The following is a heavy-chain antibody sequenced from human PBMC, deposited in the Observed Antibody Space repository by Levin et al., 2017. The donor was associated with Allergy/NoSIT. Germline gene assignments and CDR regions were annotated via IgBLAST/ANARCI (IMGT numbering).Heavy chain of an antibody. J-gene: IGHJ1*01. D-gene: IGHD3-10*01. CDR1: GGSISSSSYY. V-gene: IGHV4-39*01. Sequence: PSETLSLTCTVSGGSISSSSYYWGWIRQPPGKGLEWIGSIYYSGSTYYNPSLKSRVTISVDTSKNQFSLKLSSVTAADTAVYYCARLNRGAGSYYRWGQGTLVTVSS. CDR2: IYYSGST. CDR3: ARLNRGAGSYYR.